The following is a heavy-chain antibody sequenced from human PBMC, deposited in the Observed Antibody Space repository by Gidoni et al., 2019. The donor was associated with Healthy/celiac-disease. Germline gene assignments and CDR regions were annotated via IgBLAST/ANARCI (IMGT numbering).Heavy chain of an antibody. CDR1: GGSISSYY. CDR3: ARTGFDAVGFDY. D-gene: IGHD3-9*01. CDR2: IYYSGST. J-gene: IGHJ4*02. V-gene: IGHV4-59*01. Sequence: QVQLQESGPGLVKPSETLSLTCTVSGGSISSYYWSWIRQPPGKGLEWIGYIYYSGSTNYNPSLKSRVTISVDTSKNQFSLKLSSVTAADTAVYYCARTGFDAVGFDYWGQGTLVTVSS.